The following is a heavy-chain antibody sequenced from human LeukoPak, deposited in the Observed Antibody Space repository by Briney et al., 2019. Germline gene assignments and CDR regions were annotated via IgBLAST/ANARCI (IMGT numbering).Heavy chain of an antibody. D-gene: IGHD3-10*01. CDR2: IFYSGTT. J-gene: IGHJ5*02. CDR1: GGSMTGYY. V-gene: IGHV4-59*07. Sequence: SDTLSLTCSVSGGSMTGYYWSWIPQPPGKGVEWIGYIFYSGTTKYNPSLNSRVTISLDMSQNQFSLKMTSVTAADTAVYYCSRSEGVYYPSGSSGSFYPHWFDPWGQGILVTVSS. CDR3: SRSEGVYYPSGSSGSFYPHWFDP.